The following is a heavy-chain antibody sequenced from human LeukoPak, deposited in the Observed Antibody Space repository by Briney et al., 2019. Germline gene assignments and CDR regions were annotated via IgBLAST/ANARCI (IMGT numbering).Heavy chain of an antibody. CDR3: AKDAMTSGYAYYFDY. CDR2: IKRDGSEK. D-gene: IGHD3-22*01. CDR1: GFTFSTYW. J-gene: IGHJ4*02. Sequence: PGGSLRLSCVASGFTFSTYWMHWVRLAPGKGLEWVANIKRDGSEKHYVDSVKGRFTISRGNAKNSLYLQMNSLRAEDTALYYCAKDAMTSGYAYYFDYWGQGTLVTVSS. V-gene: IGHV3-7*03.